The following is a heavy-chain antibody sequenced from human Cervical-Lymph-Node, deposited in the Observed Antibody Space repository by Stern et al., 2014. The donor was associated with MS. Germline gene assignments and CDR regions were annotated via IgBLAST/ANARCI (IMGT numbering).Heavy chain of an antibody. Sequence: QVQLVQSGTKMQKPGASVKVSCKASGYTFTAFFIHWVRQVPGQGLEWMGRLKTNSDAPTYAQNFQDRVALTRDTSIGTAYLELSRLTSADTAVYYCAREATRIVVGIDYWGQGTQVTVSS. D-gene: IGHD3-22*01. CDR2: LKTNSDAP. J-gene: IGHJ4*02. CDR1: GYTFTAFF. V-gene: IGHV1-2*06. CDR3: AREATRIVVGIDY.